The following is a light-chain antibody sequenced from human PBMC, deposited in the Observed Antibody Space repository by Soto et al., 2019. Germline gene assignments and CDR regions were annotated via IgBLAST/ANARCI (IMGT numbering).Light chain of an antibody. V-gene: IGLV2-14*01. CDR3: TSYAGTAPHVV. CDR2: EVF. Sequence: QSALTQPVSVSGSPGQSITISCTGTISDVGGYNYVSWYQHHPGKAPNLMIYEVFNRPSGVSNRFSGSRSGNTASLTISGLQAEDEGDYYCTSYAGTAPHVVFGGGTKLTVL. CDR1: ISDVGGYNY. J-gene: IGLJ2*01.